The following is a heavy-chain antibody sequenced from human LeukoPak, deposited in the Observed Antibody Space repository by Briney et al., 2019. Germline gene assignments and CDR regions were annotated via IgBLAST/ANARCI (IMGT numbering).Heavy chain of an antibody. V-gene: IGHV3-NL1*01. CDR2: IYSGGST. J-gene: IGHJ6*03. CDR1: GFTFSSYG. D-gene: IGHD1-14*01. Sequence: PGGSLRLSCAASGFTFSSYGMHWVRQAPGKGLEWVSVIYSGGSTYYADSVKGRFTISRDNSKNTLYLQMNSLIVEDTAVYYCAKTGFQWGDYFYYMDVWGKGTTVTVSS. CDR3: AKTGFQWGDYFYYMDV.